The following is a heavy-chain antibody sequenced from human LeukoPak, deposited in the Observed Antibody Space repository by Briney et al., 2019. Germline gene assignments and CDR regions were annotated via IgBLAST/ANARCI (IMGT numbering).Heavy chain of an antibody. V-gene: IGHV3-53*04. CDR1: GFTVSSHD. CDR3: AGVGDEVAYTRGYLDH. J-gene: IGHJ4*02. D-gene: IGHD3-16*01. CDR2: IYMGGNT. Sequence: PGGSLRLSCAASGFTVSSHDMSWVRQAPGKGLEWVSVIYMGGNTYYADSVKGRFTISRHTSKNTLYLQMNSLRAEDTAVYYCAGVGDEVAYTRGYLDHWGQGTLVTVSS.